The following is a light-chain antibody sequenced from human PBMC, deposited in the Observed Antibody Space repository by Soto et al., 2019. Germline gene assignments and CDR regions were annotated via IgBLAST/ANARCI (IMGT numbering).Light chain of an antibody. V-gene: IGKV2-28*01. CDR3: LQPLLIPWT. CDR1: QSLLYSNGYHY. Sequence: DIVLNQSPLYLPVTPGEPASITCRSSQSLLYSNGYHYLDWYLQKPGQSPQLLIYLGSNRASGVPDRFSGSGSGTDFTLKISRVEAEDVGVYHCLQPLLIPWTFGQGTKVEIK. J-gene: IGKJ1*01. CDR2: LGS.